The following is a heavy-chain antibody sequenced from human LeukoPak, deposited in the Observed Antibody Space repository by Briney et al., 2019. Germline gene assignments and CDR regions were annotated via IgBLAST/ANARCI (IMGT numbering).Heavy chain of an antibody. CDR2: FYTSGST. J-gene: IGHJ4*02. Sequence: SETLSLTCTVSGGSISSYYWSWIRQPAGKGLEWIGRFYTSGSTNPSLKSRVTMSVDTSKNQFSLKLSSVTAADTAVYYCARVTYDSSGKSLIIDYWGQGTLVTVSS. V-gene: IGHV4-4*07. D-gene: IGHD3-22*01. CDR1: GGSISSYY. CDR3: ARVTYDSSGKSLIIDY.